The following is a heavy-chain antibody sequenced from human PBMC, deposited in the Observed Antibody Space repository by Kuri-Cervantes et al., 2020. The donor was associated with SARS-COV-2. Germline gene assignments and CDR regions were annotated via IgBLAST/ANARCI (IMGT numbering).Heavy chain of an antibody. CDR2: ISWDGGST. CDR1: GFTFDDYA. Sequence: GGSLRLSCAASGFTFDDYAMHWVRQAPGKGLEWVSLISWDGGSTNYADSVKGRFTISRDNSKNSLYLQMNSLRAEDTALYYCAKDGDCSSTSCYYRDVWGKGTTVTVSS. CDR3: AKDGDCSSTSCYYRDV. J-gene: IGHJ6*03. V-gene: IGHV3-43D*03. D-gene: IGHD2-2*01.